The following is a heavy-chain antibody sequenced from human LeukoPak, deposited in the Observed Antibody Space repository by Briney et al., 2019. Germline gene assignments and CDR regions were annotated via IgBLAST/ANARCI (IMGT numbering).Heavy chain of an antibody. Sequence: PRGSLKLSCAASGFTFSGSAMHWVRQASGKGLEWVGRIRSKANSYATAYAASVKGRFTISRDDSKNTAYLQMNSLKTEDTAVYYCTTQWRGGDYWGQGTLVTVSS. CDR2: IRSKANSYAT. J-gene: IGHJ4*02. V-gene: IGHV3-73*01. D-gene: IGHD3-10*01. CDR1: GFTFSGSA. CDR3: TTQWRGGDY.